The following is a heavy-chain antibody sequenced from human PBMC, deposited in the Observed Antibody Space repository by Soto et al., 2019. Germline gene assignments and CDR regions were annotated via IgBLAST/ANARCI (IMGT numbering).Heavy chain of an antibody. CDR1: GFTFSSYS. Sequence: GGSLRLSCAASGFTFSSYSMNWVRQAPGKGLEWVSSISSSSSYIYYADSVKGRFTISRDNAKNSLYLQMNSLRAEDTAVYYCAREGLDFWSGYPMDVWGQGTTVTAP. CDR2: ISSSSSYI. D-gene: IGHD3-3*01. J-gene: IGHJ6*02. CDR3: AREGLDFWSGYPMDV. V-gene: IGHV3-21*01.